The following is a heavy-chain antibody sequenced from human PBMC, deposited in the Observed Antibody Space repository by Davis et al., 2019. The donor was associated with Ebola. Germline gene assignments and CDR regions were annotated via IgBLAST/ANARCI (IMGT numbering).Heavy chain of an antibody. D-gene: IGHD6-6*01. J-gene: IGHJ4*02. CDR3: ARREVAVGPVDY. V-gene: IGHV4-39*01. CDR2: IYYSGSS. Sequence: MPSETLSLTCTVSGGSISSRSYYWGWIRQTPGKGLEWIESIYYSGSSDYNPSLKSRVTISVDTSRNQFSLTLKSVTAADTAVYYCARREVAVGPVDYWGQGTLVSVSS. CDR1: GGSISSRSYY.